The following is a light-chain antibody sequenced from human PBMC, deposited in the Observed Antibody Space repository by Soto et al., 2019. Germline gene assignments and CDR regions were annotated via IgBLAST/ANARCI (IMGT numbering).Light chain of an antibody. CDR2: DVS. CDR3: CSYTNSAYV. J-gene: IGLJ1*01. CDR1: SSDVGAYNY. Sequence: QSALTQPRSVSGSPGQSVTISCTGTSSDVGAYNYVSWYQQHPAKVPNLMIYDVSKRPSGVPDRFSGSKSGNTASLTISGLQAEDEGDYYCCSYTNSAYVFGTGTKLTVL. V-gene: IGLV2-11*01.